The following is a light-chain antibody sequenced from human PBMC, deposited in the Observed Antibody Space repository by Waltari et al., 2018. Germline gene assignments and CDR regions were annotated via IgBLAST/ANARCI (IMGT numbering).Light chain of an antibody. J-gene: IGLJ1*01. CDR3: CSYAGGNTYV. Sequence: QSALNQPASVSASPGQSTTISFTVPSSAVGNYNLLHWYQQHPGKAPNLIIYEGSKCPSGVSNRFSGSKSGNTASLTISGLQADDEADYYCCSYAGGNTYVFGSGTKVTVL. V-gene: IGLV2-23*01. CDR1: SSAVGNYNL. CDR2: EGS.